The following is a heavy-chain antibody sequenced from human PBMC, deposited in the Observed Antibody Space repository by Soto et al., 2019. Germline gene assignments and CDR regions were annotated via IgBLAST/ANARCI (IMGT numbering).Heavy chain of an antibody. CDR2: ISSNGGST. Sequence: EVQLVESGGGLVQPGGSMRLSCAASGFTFSSYAMHWVRQAPGKGLEYVSAISSNGGSTYYANSVKGRFTISRDNSKNTLYLQMGSLKAEDMAVYYCARGGGYNEFDYWGQGTLVTVSS. D-gene: IGHD5-12*01. CDR3: ARGGGYNEFDY. J-gene: IGHJ4*02. V-gene: IGHV3-64*01. CDR1: GFTFSSYA.